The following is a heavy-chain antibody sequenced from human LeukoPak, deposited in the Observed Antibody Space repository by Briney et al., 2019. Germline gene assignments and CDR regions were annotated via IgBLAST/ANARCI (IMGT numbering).Heavy chain of an antibody. CDR1: GFTFSSYA. J-gene: IGHJ4*02. CDR2: ISGSGGST. Sequence: GGSLRLSCAASGFTFSSYAMSWVRQAPGNGLEWPSAISGSGGSTYYADSVKRRFTISRDNSKNTLYLQMNGLRAEDTAVYYCAKFYRLFYHFDDWGQGTLVTVSS. V-gene: IGHV3-23*01. D-gene: IGHD3-3*01. CDR3: AKFYRLFYHFDD.